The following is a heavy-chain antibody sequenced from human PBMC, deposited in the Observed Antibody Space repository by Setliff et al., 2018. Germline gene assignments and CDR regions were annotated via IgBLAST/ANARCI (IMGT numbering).Heavy chain of an antibody. J-gene: IGHJ5*02. D-gene: IGHD2-2*01. V-gene: IGHV5-51*01. CDR2: IYPDDSDT. Sequence: PGASLKISCKDSASTFSNYWIVWVRQMPGKGLEWMGMIYPDDSDTKYHPSFQGQVTISADKSISTAYLQWSSLKASDTAMYYCARALYPSSFIGHNWFDPWGQGTLVTVSS. CDR3: ARALYPSSFIGHNWFDP. CDR1: ASTFSNYW.